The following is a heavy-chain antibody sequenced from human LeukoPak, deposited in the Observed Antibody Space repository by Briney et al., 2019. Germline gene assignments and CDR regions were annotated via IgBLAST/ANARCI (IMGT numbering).Heavy chain of an antibody. CDR2: ISYDGRNK. Sequence: PGGSLRLSCAASGFTFSSYAMHWVRQAPGKGLEWVAVISYDGRNKYYADSVKGRFTISRDNSKNTLYLQMNSLRAEDTAVYYCARDATTVTTRGAFDIWGQGTMVTVSS. CDR1: GFTFSSYA. V-gene: IGHV3-30*04. J-gene: IGHJ3*02. D-gene: IGHD4-17*01. CDR3: ARDATTVTTRGAFDI.